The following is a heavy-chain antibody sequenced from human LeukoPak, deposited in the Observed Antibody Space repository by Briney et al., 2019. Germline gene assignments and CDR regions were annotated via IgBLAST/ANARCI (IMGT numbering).Heavy chain of an antibody. D-gene: IGHD3-22*01. CDR1: GGSVSSGSHY. J-gene: IGHJ4*02. V-gene: IGHV4-39*07. Sequence: KTSETLSLTCTVSGGSVSSGSHYWSWIRQPPGKGLEWIGEINHSGSTNYNPSLKSRVTISVDTSKNQFSLKLSSVTAADTAVYYCAPRSGYYAPFDYWGQGTLVTVSS. CDR3: APRSGYYAPFDY. CDR2: INHSGST.